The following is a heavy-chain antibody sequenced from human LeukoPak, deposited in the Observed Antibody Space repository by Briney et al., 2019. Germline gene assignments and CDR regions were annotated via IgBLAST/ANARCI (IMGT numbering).Heavy chain of an antibody. J-gene: IGHJ6*03. Sequence: SCKASGYTFTGYYMHWVRQAPGKGLEWVAGTSYDGSNKYYADSVKGRFTISRDNSKNTLYLQLNSLRTEDAAVYHCARVGSSGPSYYYYYYFMDVWGKGTTVTVSS. CDR2: TSYDGSNK. V-gene: IGHV3-30*04. CDR1: GYTFTGYY. D-gene: IGHD6-19*01. CDR3: ARVGSSGPSYYYYYYFMDV.